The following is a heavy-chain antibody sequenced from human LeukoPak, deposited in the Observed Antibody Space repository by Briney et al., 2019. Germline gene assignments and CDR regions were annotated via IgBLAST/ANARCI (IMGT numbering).Heavy chain of an antibody. V-gene: IGHV3-23*01. D-gene: IGHD2-2*03. Sequence: GGSLRLSCAASGFTFSNYALTWVRQAPGRGLEWVSSISGAGTYYADSVKGRFSISRDNYKNTLYLQMNSLKTEDTAVYYCTRHGYCSSTSCYPDYWGQGTLVTVSS. CDR2: ISGAGT. CDR1: GFTFSNYA. CDR3: TRHGYCSSTSCYPDY. J-gene: IGHJ4*02.